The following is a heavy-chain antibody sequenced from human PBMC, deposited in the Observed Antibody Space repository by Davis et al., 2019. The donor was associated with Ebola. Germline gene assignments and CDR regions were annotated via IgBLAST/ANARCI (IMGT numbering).Heavy chain of an antibody. CDR3: ARRHYGDDNWFDP. J-gene: IGHJ5*02. Sequence: MPSETLSLTCAVYGGSFSGYYWSWIRQPPGKGLEWIGEINHSGSTNYNPSLKSRVTISVDTSKNQFSLKLSSVTAADTAVYYCARRHYGDDNWFDPWGQGTLVTVSS. V-gene: IGHV4-34*01. D-gene: IGHD4-17*01. CDR1: GGSFSGYY. CDR2: INHSGST.